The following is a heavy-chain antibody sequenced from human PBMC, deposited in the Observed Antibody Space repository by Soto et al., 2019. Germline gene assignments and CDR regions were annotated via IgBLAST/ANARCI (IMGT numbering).Heavy chain of an antibody. CDR2: INHSGST. D-gene: IGHD2-15*01. CDR3: AREKIIALFAY. CDR1: DGSFSGYY. Sequence: SLPLSVTWAVFDGSFSGYYWTWISQPPGTGLEWIGEINHSGSTNYNPSLKSRVTISVDTSKNQFSLKLTSVTAADTVVYYDAREKIIALFAYWVKGTLVPVSP. V-gene: IGHV4-34*01. J-gene: IGHJ4*02.